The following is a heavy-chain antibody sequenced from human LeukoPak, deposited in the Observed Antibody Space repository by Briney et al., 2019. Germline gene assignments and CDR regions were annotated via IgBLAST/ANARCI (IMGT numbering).Heavy chain of an antibody. Sequence: PSETLSLTCTVSGGSISSHYWSWIRQPPGKGLEWIGYIYYSGSTNYNPSLKSRVTISVDTSKNQFSLKLSSVTAADTAVYYCAREDVPQHYYDSSVNAFDIWGQGTMVTVSS. CDR3: AREDVPQHYYDSSVNAFDI. J-gene: IGHJ3*02. D-gene: IGHD3-22*01. CDR2: IYYSGST. CDR1: GGSISSHY. V-gene: IGHV4-59*11.